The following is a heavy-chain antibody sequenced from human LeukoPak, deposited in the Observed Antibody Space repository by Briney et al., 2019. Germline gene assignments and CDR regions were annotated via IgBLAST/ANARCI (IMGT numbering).Heavy chain of an antibody. CDR1: GFTFSSYA. CDR2: ISGSGSGT. J-gene: IGHJ4*02. V-gene: IGHV3-23*01. D-gene: IGHD2-21*02. CDR3: AKGCGNGCYSSFDC. Sequence: GGSLRLSCAASGFTFSSYAMSWVRQVPGKGLEWVSTISGSGSGTYYADSVKGRFTISRDNSEDTLYLQMNSLRAEDTAVYYCAKGCGNGCYSSFDCWGQGTLVTVSS.